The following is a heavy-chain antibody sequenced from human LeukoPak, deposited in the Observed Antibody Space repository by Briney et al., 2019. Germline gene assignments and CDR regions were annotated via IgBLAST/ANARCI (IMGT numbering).Heavy chain of an antibody. CDR3: ARASYYDIWAYYFDY. J-gene: IGHJ4*02. CDR2: IYYSGST. Sequence: SETLSLTCTVSGGSISSGDYYWSWIRQPPGKGLEWIGYIYYSGSTYYNPSLKSRVTISVDTSKNQFSLELSSVTAADTAVYYCARASYYDIWAYYFDYWGQGTLVTVSS. V-gene: IGHV4-30-4*02. CDR1: GGSISSGDYY. D-gene: IGHD3-9*01.